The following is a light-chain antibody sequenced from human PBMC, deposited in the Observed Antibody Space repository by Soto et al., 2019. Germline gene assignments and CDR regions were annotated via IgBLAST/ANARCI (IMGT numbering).Light chain of an antibody. Sequence: EIVLTQSPGTLSLSPGERAALSCRASHSVSSTYLAWYQQKPGQAPRLLIYGASSRATGIPDRFSGSGSGTDFTLTISSLEPEDSAVYYWQQYGSSPPYTFGQGPQLEIK. V-gene: IGKV3-20*01. CDR2: GAS. CDR1: HSVSSTY. J-gene: IGKJ2*01. CDR3: QQYGSSPPYT.